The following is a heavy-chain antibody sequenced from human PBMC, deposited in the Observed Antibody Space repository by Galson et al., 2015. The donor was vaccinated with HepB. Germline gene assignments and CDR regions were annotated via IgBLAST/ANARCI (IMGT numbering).Heavy chain of an antibody. CDR1: GFTFSGSA. J-gene: IGHJ4*02. D-gene: IGHD6-13*01. CDR2: IRSKATNYAA. V-gene: IGHV3-73*01. Sequence: SLRLSCAASGFTFSGSAIHWVRQASGRGPEWIGHIRSKATNYAALYVPSLKGRFTISRDDSKNMAYLPMRSLKTDDTAVYYCVRSGDFSGYSSRWGQGTLVTVSS. CDR3: VRSGDFSGYSSR.